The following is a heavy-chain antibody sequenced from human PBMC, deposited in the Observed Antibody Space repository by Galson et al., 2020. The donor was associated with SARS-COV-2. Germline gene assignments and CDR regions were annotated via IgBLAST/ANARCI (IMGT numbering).Heavy chain of an antibody. V-gene: IGHV3-33*01. CDR1: GFTFSSYG. Sequence: GGSLRLSCAASGFTFSSYGMHWVRQAPGKGLEWVAVIWYDGSSKYYADSVKGRFTISGDNSKNTLYLQMNSLRAEDTAVYYCASDVNFGGEGEDDWGQGTLLTVSS. CDR2: IWYDGSSK. CDR3: ASDVNFGGEGEDD. D-gene: IGHD3-16*01. J-gene: IGHJ4*02.